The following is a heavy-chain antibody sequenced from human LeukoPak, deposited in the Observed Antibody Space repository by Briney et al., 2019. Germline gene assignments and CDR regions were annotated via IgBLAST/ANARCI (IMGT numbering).Heavy chain of an antibody. J-gene: IGHJ6*02. Sequence: SETLSLTCAVYGGSFSDYFWTWIRQPPGKGLEWIGEINHNGSTNCNPSLKSRVTISVDTSKNQFSLKLTSVTAADTAMYYCASSYIPSRGMDVWGQGTTVIVSS. V-gene: IGHV4-34*01. CDR3: ASSYIPSRGMDV. D-gene: IGHD2-2*02. CDR1: GGSFSDYF. CDR2: INHNGST.